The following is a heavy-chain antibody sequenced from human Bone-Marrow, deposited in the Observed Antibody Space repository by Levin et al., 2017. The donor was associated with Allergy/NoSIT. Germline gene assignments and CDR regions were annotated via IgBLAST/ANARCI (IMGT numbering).Heavy chain of an antibody. CDR1: GFTVSSNY. J-gene: IGHJ6*02. CDR3: AGHSSGWYINYYGMDV. Sequence: PASETLSLTCAASGFTVSSNYMSWVRQAPGKGLEWVSVIYSGGSTYHADSVKGRFTISRDNSKNTLYLQMNSLRAEDTAVYYCAGHSSGWYINYYGMDVWGQGTTVTVSS. D-gene: IGHD6-19*01. CDR2: IYSGGST. V-gene: IGHV3-53*01.